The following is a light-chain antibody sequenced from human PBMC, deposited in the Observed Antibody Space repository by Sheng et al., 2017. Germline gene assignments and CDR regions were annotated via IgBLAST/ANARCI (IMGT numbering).Light chain of an antibody. V-gene: IGKV3-15*01. CDR1: QSVSSSY. CDR3: QQYNNWPPET. CDR2: AAS. J-gene: IGKJ2*01. Sequence: EIVLTQSPVTLSLSPGERATLSCRASQSVSSSYLAWYQQRPGQALRLLIYAASTRATGIPPRFSGSGSGTDFTLSINSLQSEDFAVYFCQQYNNWPPETFGQGTRLEI.